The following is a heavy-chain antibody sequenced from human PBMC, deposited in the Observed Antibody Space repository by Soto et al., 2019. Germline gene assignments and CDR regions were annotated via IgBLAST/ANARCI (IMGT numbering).Heavy chain of an antibody. Sequence: QVQLQESGPGLVKPSQTLSLTCTVSGGSISSGGYYWSWIRQHPGKGLEWIGYIYYSGSTYYNPSRQSRVTLSVDASKTQFSLKLSFVTAADTAVYYCARDLRFRGFYGMDVWGQGTTVTVSS. CDR1: GGSISSGGYY. CDR3: ARDLRFRGFYGMDV. D-gene: IGHD3-10*01. CDR2: IYYSGST. V-gene: IGHV4-31*03. J-gene: IGHJ6*02.